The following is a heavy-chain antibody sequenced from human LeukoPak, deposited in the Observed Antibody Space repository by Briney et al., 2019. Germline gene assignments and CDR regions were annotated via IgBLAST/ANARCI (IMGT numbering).Heavy chain of an antibody. V-gene: IGHV3-23*01. CDR1: GLTFSSYA. CDR2: ITGSGVST. D-gene: IGHD2-2*01. J-gene: IGHJ4*02. CDR3: AKDPYCSTTSCYAFDY. Sequence: PGGSLRLSSAASGLTFSSYAMSWVRQPPGKGLEWVSGITGSGVSTYYADSVKGRFTISRDNSKNTLYLQMNSLRAEDTAVYYCAKDPYCSTTSCYAFDYWGQGTLVTVSS.